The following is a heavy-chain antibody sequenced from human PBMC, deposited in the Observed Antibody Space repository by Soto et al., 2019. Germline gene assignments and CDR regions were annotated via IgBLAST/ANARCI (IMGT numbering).Heavy chain of an antibody. Sequence: SGPTLVNPTQTLTLTCTFSGFSLSTSGMCVSWIRQPPGKALEWLARIDWDDDKYYSTSLKTRLAISKDTSKNQVVLTMTNMDPVDTATFYCPRIVYSSGSLLDCWGRGTLFTVSS. V-gene: IGHV2-70*11. CDR2: IDWDDDK. CDR3: PRIVYSSGSLLDC. CDR1: GFSLSTSGMC. D-gene: IGHD6-19*01. J-gene: IGHJ4*02.